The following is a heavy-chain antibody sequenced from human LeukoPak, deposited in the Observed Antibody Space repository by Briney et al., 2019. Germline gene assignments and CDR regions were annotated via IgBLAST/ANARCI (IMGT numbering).Heavy chain of an antibody. Sequence: GGSLRLSCAASGFTVSNNYMSWVRQAPGKGLEWVSIIYSGGNTYYADSVKGRFSISRDNSKNTLFLQMNTLRAEDTAVYYCARDFVGGGNYDWGQGTLVTVSS. CDR3: ARDFVGGGNYD. V-gene: IGHV3-53*01. CDR1: GFTVSNNY. CDR2: IYSGGNT. J-gene: IGHJ1*01. D-gene: IGHD2-21*01.